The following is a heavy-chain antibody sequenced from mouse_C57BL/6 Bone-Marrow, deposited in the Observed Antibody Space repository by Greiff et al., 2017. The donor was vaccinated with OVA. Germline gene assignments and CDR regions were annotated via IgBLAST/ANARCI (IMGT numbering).Heavy chain of an antibody. CDR2: IDPSDSYT. D-gene: IGHD3-2*02. CDR3: ARLASSGYVFDY. CDR1: GYTFTSYW. J-gene: IGHJ2*01. Sequence: QVQLKQPGAELVRPGTSVKLSCKASGYTFTSYWMHWVKQRPGQGLEWIGVIDPSDSYTNYNQKFKGKATLTVDTSSSTAYMQLSSLTSEDSAVYYCARLASSGYVFDYWGQGTTLTVSS. V-gene: IGHV1-59*01.